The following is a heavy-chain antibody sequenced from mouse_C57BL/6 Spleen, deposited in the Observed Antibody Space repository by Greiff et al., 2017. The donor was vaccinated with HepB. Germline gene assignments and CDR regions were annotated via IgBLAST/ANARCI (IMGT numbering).Heavy chain of an antibody. CDR2: INPNNGGT. CDR3: ARSYYSKAFDY. V-gene: IGHV1-22*01. J-gene: IGHJ2*01. Sequence: VQLQQPGPELVKPGASVKMSCKASGYTFTDYNMHWVKQSHGKSLEWIGYINPNNGGTSYNQKFKGKATLTVNKSSSTAYMELRSLTSEDSAVYYCARSYYSKAFDYWGQGTTLTVSS. CDR1: GYTFTDYN. D-gene: IGHD2-5*01.